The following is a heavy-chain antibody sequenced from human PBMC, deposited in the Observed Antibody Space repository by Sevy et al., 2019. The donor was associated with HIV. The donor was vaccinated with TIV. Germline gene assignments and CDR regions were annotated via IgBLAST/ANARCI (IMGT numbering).Heavy chain of an antibody. D-gene: IGHD6-19*01. CDR1: GFTFTNFW. CDR3: ARNSGS. Sequence: GGSLRLSCAASGFTFTNFWMSWVRQAPGKGLEWVANVNNDGSGQKYADSVKGRFIISRDNAKNSLYLQMNSLRTEDTAVYYCARNSGSWGQGTLVTVSS. V-gene: IGHV3-7*01. J-gene: IGHJ4*02. CDR2: VNNDGSGQ.